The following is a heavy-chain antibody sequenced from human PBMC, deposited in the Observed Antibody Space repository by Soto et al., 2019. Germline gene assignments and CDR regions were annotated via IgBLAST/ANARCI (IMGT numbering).Heavy chain of an antibody. V-gene: IGHV4-59*01. Sequence: SETLSLTCTVSGGSISSYYGSWIRQPPGKGLEWIGYIYYSGSTNYNPSLKSRVTISVDTSKNQFSLKLSSVTAADTAVYYCARKGVAATKYNWFDPWGQGTLVTVSS. CDR1: GGSISSYY. CDR3: ARKGVAATKYNWFDP. D-gene: IGHD2-15*01. CDR2: IYYSGST. J-gene: IGHJ5*02.